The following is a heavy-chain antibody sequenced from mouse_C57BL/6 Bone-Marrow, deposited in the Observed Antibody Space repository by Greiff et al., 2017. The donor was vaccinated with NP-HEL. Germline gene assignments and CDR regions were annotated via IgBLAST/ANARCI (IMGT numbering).Heavy chain of an antibody. CDR2: IDPETGGT. V-gene: IGHV1-15*01. CDR3: TPIYYDYDDY. J-gene: IGHJ2*01. Sequence: QVLLKQSGAELVRPGASVTLSCKASGYTFTDYEMHWVKQTPVHGLEWIGAIDPETGGTAYNQKFKGKAILTADKSSSTAYMELRSLTSEDSAVYYCTPIYYDYDDYWGQGTTLTVSS. D-gene: IGHD2-4*01. CDR1: GYTFTDYE.